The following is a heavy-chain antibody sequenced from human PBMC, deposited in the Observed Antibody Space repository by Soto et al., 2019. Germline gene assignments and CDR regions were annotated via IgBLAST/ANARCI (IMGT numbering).Heavy chain of an antibody. Sequence: QVQLQESGPGLVKPSETLSLTCTVSGDSISSYNLAWIRQPPGKGLEWIGYCRSGGGTSYNPYLKSRVAISADTSMKQFSLRLSSVTAADTAVYYCVRQGIGVLHGLVDVWGQGTTVTVSS. J-gene: IGHJ6*02. CDR2: CRSGGGT. CDR3: VRQGIGVLHGLVDV. CDR1: GDSISSYN. D-gene: IGHD3-10*01. V-gene: IGHV4-59*08.